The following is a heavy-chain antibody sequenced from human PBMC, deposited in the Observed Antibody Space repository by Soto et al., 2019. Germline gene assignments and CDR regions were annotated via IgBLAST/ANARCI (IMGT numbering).Heavy chain of an antibody. Sequence: PGESLKISCKGSGYSFTSYWIGWVRQMPGKGLEWMGIIYPGDSDTRYSPSFQGQVTISADKSISTAYLQWSSLKASDTAMYYCARLTAFPDNAPLWFGELLGDMDVRGQGTTVTVSS. J-gene: IGHJ6*02. D-gene: IGHD3-10*01. V-gene: IGHV5-51*01. CDR2: IYPGDSDT. CDR1: GYSFTSYW. CDR3: ARLTAFPDNAPLWFGELLGDMDV.